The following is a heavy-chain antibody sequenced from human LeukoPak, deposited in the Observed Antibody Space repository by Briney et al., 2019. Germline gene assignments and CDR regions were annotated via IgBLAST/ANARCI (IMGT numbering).Heavy chain of an antibody. V-gene: IGHV4-59*08. CDR1: GGSISSYY. CDR3: ARGLRGYSYGPRGY. Sequence: SETLSLTCIVSGGSISSYYWSWIRQPPGKGLEWIGYIYYSGSTNYNPSLKSRVTISVDTSKNQFSLKLSSVTAADTAVYYCARGLRGYSYGPRGYWGQGTLVTVSP. J-gene: IGHJ4*02. D-gene: IGHD5-18*01. CDR2: IYYSGST.